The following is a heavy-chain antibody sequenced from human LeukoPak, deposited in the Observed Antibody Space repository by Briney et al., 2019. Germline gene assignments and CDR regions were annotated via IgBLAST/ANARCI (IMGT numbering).Heavy chain of an antibody. J-gene: IGHJ4*02. CDR1: GFTFSSYS. D-gene: IGHD6-19*01. CDR2: ISSSSSYI. CDR3: ARDLGSGWQHFDY. V-gene: IGHV3-21*01. Sequence: PGGSVRLSCAASGFTFSSYSMNWVRQAPGKGLEWVSSISSSSSYIYYADSVKGRFTISRDNAKNSLYLQMNSLRAEDTAVYYCARDLGSGWQHFDYWGQGTLVTVSS.